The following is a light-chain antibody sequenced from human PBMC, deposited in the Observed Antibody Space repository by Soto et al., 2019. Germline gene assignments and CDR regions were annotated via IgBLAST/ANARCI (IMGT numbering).Light chain of an antibody. V-gene: IGKV1-5*01. CDR3: RQYHSWPHT. CDR1: QSISSW. Sequence: DIQMTQSPSTLSASVGDRVTITCRASQSISSWLAWYQQKPGKAPKLLIYDASSLESGVPSRFSGSGSGTEFTLSISSLQSDDFAIYHCRQYHSWPHTFGQGTKVDIK. J-gene: IGKJ2*01. CDR2: DAS.